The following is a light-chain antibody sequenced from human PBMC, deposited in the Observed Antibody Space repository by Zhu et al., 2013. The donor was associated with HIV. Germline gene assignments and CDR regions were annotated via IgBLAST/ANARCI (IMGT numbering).Light chain of an antibody. J-gene: IGKJ5*01. CDR1: QSVSSSY. CDR2: DAS. V-gene: IGKV3-20*01. Sequence: EIVLTQSPGTLSLSPGERATLSCRASQSVSSSYLAWYQQKPGQPPRLLIYDASNRATGIPARFSGSGSGTDFTLTISKLEPEDFAIYYCQQYDDPPITFGQGTRLEMK. CDR3: QQYDDPPIT.